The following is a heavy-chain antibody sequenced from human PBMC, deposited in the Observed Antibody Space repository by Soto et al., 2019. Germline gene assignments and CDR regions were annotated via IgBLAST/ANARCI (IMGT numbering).Heavy chain of an antibody. D-gene: IGHD7-27*01. Sequence: SVKVSCKVSGGTFNIRWVRQAPGQGLEWMGGIIPVIDTANYARKFQGRVVISADRATNIVYMEMMSLTLEDTAVYYCARGSGADAFDIWGQGTMVTVS. V-gene: IGHV1-69*06. CDR2: IIPVIDTA. CDR3: ARGSGADAFDI. CDR1: GGTFN. J-gene: IGHJ3*02.